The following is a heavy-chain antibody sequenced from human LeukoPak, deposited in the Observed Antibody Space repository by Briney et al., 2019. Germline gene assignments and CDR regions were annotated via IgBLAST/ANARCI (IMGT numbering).Heavy chain of an antibody. CDR3: ARVAYGSSWYVDY. Sequence: PGGSLRLSCAASGFTFSSYEMNWVRQAPGKGLEWVAVISYDGSNKYYADSVKGRFTISRDNAKNTLYLQMNSLTAEDTAVYYCARVAYGSSWYVDYWGQGNLVTVSS. CDR1: GFTFSSYE. V-gene: IGHV3-30*03. D-gene: IGHD6-13*01. CDR2: ISYDGSNK. J-gene: IGHJ4*02.